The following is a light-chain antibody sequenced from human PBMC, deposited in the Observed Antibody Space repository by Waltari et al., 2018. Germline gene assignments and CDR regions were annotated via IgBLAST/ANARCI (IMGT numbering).Light chain of an antibody. J-gene: IGKJ1*01. V-gene: IGKV1-39*01. Sequence: DIQMTQSPSSLSASVGDRVTITCRASQSIDIYLNWYQQKPGKAPNLLIYAASTLQSGVPSRFSVSGSMKDFTLTISNLQPEDFATYYCQQSYTTPRTFGQGTKVEIK. CDR1: QSIDIY. CDR2: AAS. CDR3: QQSYTTPRT.